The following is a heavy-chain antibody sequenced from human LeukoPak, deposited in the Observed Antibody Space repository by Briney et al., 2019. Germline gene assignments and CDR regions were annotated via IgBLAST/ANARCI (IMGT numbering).Heavy chain of an antibody. CDR1: GYTFINDG. V-gene: IGHV1-18*01. CDR3: ARAYYDSSAFDY. D-gene: IGHD3-22*01. J-gene: IGHJ4*02. CDR2: ISTYNGNT. Sequence: ASVKVSCKASGYTFINDGISWVRQAPGQGLEWMGWISTYNGNTNYAQKLQGRVTMTTDTSTSTAYMELRSLRSDDTAVYYCARAYYDSSAFDYWGQGTLVTVSS.